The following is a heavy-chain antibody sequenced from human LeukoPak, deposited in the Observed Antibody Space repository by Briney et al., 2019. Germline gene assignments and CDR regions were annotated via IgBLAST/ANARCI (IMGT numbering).Heavy chain of an antibody. V-gene: IGHV3-11*01. Sequence: SGGSLRLSCAASGFTFSDYYMSWIRQAPGKGLEWVSYISSSGSTIYYADSVKGRFTISTDNAKNSLYLQMNSLRAEDTAVYYCARDRGLIGQLPTDFDYWGQGTLVTVSS. D-gene: IGHD3-10*01. CDR2: ISSSGSTI. CDR1: GFTFSDYY. J-gene: IGHJ4*02. CDR3: ARDRGLIGQLPTDFDY.